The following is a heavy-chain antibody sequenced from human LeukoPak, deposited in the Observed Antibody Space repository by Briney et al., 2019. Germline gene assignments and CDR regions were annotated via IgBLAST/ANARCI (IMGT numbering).Heavy chain of an antibody. CDR3: ARDRLWLTSDY. Sequence: GGSLRLSCAASGFTFSDYNMNWVRQAPGKGLEWVSSISSSSVYIYYADSVKGRFTISRDNAKNSLYLQMNSLRAEDTAVYYCARDRLWLTSDYWGQGTLVTVSS. V-gene: IGHV3-21*01. CDR2: ISSSSVYI. CDR1: GFTFSDYN. D-gene: IGHD6-19*01. J-gene: IGHJ4*02.